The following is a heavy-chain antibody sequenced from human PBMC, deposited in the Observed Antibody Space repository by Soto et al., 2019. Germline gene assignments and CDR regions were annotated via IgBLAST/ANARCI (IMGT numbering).Heavy chain of an antibody. CDR3: ARVRGGYYYAMDV. CDR1: GGSISSSNW. CDR2: IYHSGST. V-gene: IGHV4-4*02. D-gene: IGHD3-10*02. J-gene: IGHJ6*02. Sequence: QVQLQESGPGLVKPSGTLSLTCAVSGGSISSSNWWSWVRQPPGKGLEWIGEIYHSGSTNYNPSHKSRVTISVDKSKHLFSLKLSSVTAADTAVYYGARVRGGYYYAMDVWGQGTTVTVSS.